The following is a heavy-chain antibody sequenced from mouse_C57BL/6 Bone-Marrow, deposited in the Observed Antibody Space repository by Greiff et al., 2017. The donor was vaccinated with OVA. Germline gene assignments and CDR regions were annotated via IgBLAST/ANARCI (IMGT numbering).Heavy chain of an antibody. CDR3: TKDYGSYYAMDY. Sequence: QVQLQQSGAELVRPGASVTLSCKASGYTFPDYEMHWVKQTPVHGLEWIGAIDPETGGTAYNQKFKGKAILTADKSSSTAYMELRSLTSEDSAVYYCTKDYGSYYAMDYWGQGTSVTVSS. CDR1: GYTFPDYE. CDR2: IDPETGGT. D-gene: IGHD1-1*01. J-gene: IGHJ4*01. V-gene: IGHV1-15*01.